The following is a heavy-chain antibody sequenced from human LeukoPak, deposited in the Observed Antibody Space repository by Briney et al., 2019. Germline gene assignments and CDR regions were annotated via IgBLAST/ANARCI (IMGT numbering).Heavy chain of an antibody. CDR2: INHSGST. D-gene: IGHD4-17*01. V-gene: IGHV4-34*01. Sequence: KPSETLSLTCAVYGGSFSGYYWSWIRQPPGKGLEWIGEINHSGSTNYNPSLKSRVTISVDTSKNQFSLKLSSVTAADTAVYYCARADYGDYGPRDREFDYWGQGTLVTVSS. CDR3: ARADYGDYGPRDREFDY. CDR1: GGSFSGYY. J-gene: IGHJ4*02.